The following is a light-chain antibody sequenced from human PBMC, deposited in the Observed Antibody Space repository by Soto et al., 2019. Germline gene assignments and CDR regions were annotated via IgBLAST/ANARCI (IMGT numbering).Light chain of an antibody. CDR1: QSIRSA. CDR3: QQYNYLWT. CDR2: EAS. Sequence: DTQMTQSPSTLSASVGDRVTITCRASQSIRSALAWYQQKPGKAPKLLIFEASSLEGGVPSRFSGSGSGTEFTLTISSLQPDDFATYYCQQYNYLWTFGQGTKVDIK. V-gene: IGKV1-5*03. J-gene: IGKJ1*01.